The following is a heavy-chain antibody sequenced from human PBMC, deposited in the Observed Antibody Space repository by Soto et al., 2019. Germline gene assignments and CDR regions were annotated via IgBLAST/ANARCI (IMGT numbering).Heavy chain of an antibody. CDR3: ARARQTDIVLMVYAMPGDY. Sequence: GASVKVSCKASGYTFTSYGISCVRQAPGQGLEWMGWISAYNGNTNYAQKLQGRVTMTTDTSTSTAYMELRSLRSDDTAVYYCARARQTDIVLMVYAMPGDYWGQGTLVTVSS. D-gene: IGHD2-8*01. CDR1: GYTFTSYG. CDR2: ISAYNGNT. J-gene: IGHJ4*02. V-gene: IGHV1-18*01.